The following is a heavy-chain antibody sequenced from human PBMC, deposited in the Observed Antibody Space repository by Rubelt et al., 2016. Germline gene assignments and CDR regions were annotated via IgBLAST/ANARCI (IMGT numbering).Heavy chain of an antibody. Sequence: QVHLQQSGPGLVKPSQTLSLTCAISGDSVSSKSVAWNWIRESPSRGLEWLGRTYYRSRWDTDYAVSVKSRIIINPDKSKNQFSLQLNSVTPEDTAIYDCVRGNRFDYWGQGTPVTVSS. CDR3: VRGNRFDY. D-gene: IGHD1-14*01. J-gene: IGHJ4*02. CDR2: TYYRSRWDT. V-gene: IGHV6-1*01. CDR1: GDSVSSKSVA.